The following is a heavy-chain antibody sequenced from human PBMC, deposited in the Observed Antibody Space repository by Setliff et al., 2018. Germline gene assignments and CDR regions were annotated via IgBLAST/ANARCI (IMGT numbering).Heavy chain of an antibody. Sequence: ASVKVSCKASGYTFRNYAFAWVRQAPGQGLEWVGWISVYNGDTNYAQKFQGRVTLTTDTSTSTAYMELSSLRSEDTAVYYCARVQLEEMATIFLDYWGQGTLVTVSS. CDR3: ARVQLEEMATIFLDY. V-gene: IGHV1-18*01. J-gene: IGHJ4*02. D-gene: IGHD5-12*01. CDR1: GYTFRNYA. CDR2: ISVYNGDT.